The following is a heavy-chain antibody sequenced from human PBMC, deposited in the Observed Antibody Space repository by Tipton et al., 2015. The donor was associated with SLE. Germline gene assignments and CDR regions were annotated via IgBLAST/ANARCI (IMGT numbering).Heavy chain of an antibody. CDR3: VRGAHSNYPDY. V-gene: IGHV4-59*01. Sequence: TLSLTCTVSGGSISSYYWSWIRQPPGKGLEWIGYIYYSGSTNYNPSLKSRVTISVDTSKNQFSLKLSSVTAADTAVYYCVRGAHSNYPDYWGQGTLVTVSS. D-gene: IGHD4-11*01. CDR1: GGSISSYY. CDR2: IYYSGST. J-gene: IGHJ4*02.